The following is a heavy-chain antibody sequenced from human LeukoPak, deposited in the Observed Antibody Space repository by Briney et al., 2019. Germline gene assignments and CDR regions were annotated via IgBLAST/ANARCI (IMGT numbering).Heavy chain of an antibody. Sequence: GSLRLSCVASGFTVRSNYMNWVRQAPGKRPEWVAIIYDTDSTYYTDSVKGRFTISRDNAKNSLYLQMNSLRAEDTAVYYCARKGGVFDYWGQGTLVTVSS. CDR2: IYDTDST. CDR1: GFTVRSNY. V-gene: IGHV3-53*01. J-gene: IGHJ4*02. D-gene: IGHD3-10*01. CDR3: ARKGGVFDY.